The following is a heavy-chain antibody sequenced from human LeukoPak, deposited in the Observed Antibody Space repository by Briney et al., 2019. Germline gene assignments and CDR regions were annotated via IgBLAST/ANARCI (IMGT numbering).Heavy chain of an antibody. J-gene: IGHJ3*02. D-gene: IGHD3-22*01. CDR2: IYPGDSDT. CDR3: ARQGHRYYYDSSGYYENDAFDI. V-gene: IGHV5-51*01. CDR1: GYSFTSYW. Sequence: GESLKISCKGSGYSFTSYWIGWVRQMPGKGLEWMGIIYPGDSDTRYSPSFQGQVTISADKSISTAYLQWSSLKASDTAMYYCARQGHRYYYDSSGYYENDAFDIWGQGTMVTASS.